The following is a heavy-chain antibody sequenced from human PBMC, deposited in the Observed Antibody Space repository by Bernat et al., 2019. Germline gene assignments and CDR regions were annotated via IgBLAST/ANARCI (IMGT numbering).Heavy chain of an antibody. CDR1: GFTFSSFW. J-gene: IGHJ3*02. CDR2: IQHDGSDE. D-gene: IGHD2-2*01. CDR3: ASYCSDTSCTDAFDI. V-gene: IGHV3-7*03. Sequence: EVRLVESGGGLVQPGGSLRPSCAASGFTFSSFWMSWVRQAPGKGLEWVANIQHDGSDEYYVDSVKCRFTISRDNAKNSLYLQMNSLRAEDAAVYYCASYCSDTSCTDAFDIWDQGTMVTVSS.